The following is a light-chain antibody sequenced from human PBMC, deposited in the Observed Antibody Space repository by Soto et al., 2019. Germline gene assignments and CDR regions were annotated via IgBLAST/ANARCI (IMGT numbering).Light chain of an antibody. V-gene: IGLV2-14*01. CDR3: SSYTSSSLVV. Sequence: QSVLTQPASVSGSPGQSITISCTGTSSDVGGYNYVSWYQQHPGKAPKLMIYDVSNRPSGVSNRFSGSKSGNPASLTISGLQAEDEADYYCSSYTSSSLVVFGGGTKVTVL. CDR1: SSDVGGYNY. J-gene: IGLJ2*01. CDR2: DVS.